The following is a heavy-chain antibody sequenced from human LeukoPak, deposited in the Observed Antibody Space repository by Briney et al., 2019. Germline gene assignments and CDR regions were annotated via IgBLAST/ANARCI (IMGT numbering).Heavy chain of an antibody. J-gene: IGHJ4*02. Sequence: GGSLRLSCAASGFTFSSYSMKWVRQAPGKGLEGVSSISSSSSYIYYADSVKGRFTISRDNAKNSLYLQMNSLRAEDTALYYCARDRYYDFWSGYLNYFDYWGQGPLVTVAS. CDR2: ISSSSSYI. D-gene: IGHD3-3*01. V-gene: IGHV3-21*04. CDR3: ARDRYYDFWSGYLNYFDY. CDR1: GFTFSSYS.